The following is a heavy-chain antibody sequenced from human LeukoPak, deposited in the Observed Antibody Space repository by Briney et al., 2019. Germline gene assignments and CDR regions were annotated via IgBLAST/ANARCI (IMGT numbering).Heavy chain of an antibody. CDR3: AKDSVYGSGSYYGMDV. CDR1: GFTFSSYG. D-gene: IGHD3-10*01. V-gene: IGHV3-30*18. J-gene: IGHJ6*04. CDR2: ISYDGSNK. Sequence: GGSLRLSCAASGFTFSSYGMHWVRQAPGKGLEWVAVISYDGSNKYYADSVKGRFTISRDNSKNTPYLQMNSLRAEDTAVYYCAKDSVYGSGSYYGMDVWGKGTTVTVSS.